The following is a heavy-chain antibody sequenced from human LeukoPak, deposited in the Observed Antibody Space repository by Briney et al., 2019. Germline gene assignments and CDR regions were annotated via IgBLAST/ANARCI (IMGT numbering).Heavy chain of an antibody. J-gene: IGHJ5*02. Sequence: ASVKVSCKASGYTFTSYDINWVRQATGQGLEWMGWMNPNSGNTGYAQKFQGRVTMTRNTSISTAYMELSSLRSEDTAVYYCARVRRVRFLEWLPHNWFDPWGQGTLVTVSS. CDR1: GYTFTSYD. V-gene: IGHV1-8*01. CDR2: MNPNSGNT. CDR3: ARVRRVRFLEWLPHNWFDP. D-gene: IGHD3-3*01.